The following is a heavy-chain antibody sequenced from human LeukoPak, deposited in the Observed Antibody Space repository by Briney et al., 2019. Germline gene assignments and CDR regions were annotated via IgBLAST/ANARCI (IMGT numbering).Heavy chain of an antibody. V-gene: IGHV3-49*04. CDR1: GFSFSTYN. J-gene: IGHJ4*02. Sequence: GGSLRLSCEASGFSFSTYNMNWVRQAPGKGLEWVGFIRSKTYGGTTEYAASVKGRFTISRDDSKSIAYLQMNSLKTEDTAVYYCTTYLGVMDLSYLQYWGQGTLVTVSS. D-gene: IGHD3-10*01. CDR3: TTYLGVMDLSYLQY. CDR2: IRSKTYGGTT.